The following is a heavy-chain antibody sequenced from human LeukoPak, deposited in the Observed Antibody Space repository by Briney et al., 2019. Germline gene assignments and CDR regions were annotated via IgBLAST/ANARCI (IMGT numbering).Heavy chain of an antibody. CDR1: GFTVSSNY. CDR3: VRDVLYYYGAERLFWFGP. J-gene: IGHJ5*02. V-gene: IGHV3-7*01. Sequence: GGSLRLSCAASGFTVSSNYMSWVRQAPGKGLEWVAKIKQDGSEKYYVDSVKGRFTISRDNAKNSMYLLMNSLRVEDTAVYYCVRDVLYYYGAERLFWFGPWGQGTLVTVSS. CDR2: IKQDGSEK. D-gene: IGHD3-10*01.